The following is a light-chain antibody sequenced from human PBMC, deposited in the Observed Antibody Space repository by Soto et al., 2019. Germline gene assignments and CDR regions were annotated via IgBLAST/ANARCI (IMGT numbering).Light chain of an antibody. J-gene: IGLJ3*02. V-gene: IGLV1-40*01. Sequence: QSVLTQPPSVSAAPGQTVTISCSGSSSNIGNNYVSWYQQVPGTAPRLLIYGNTNRPSGVPDRFSGSKSVTSASLAITGLQAEDEADYYCQSYDSSLSGWVFGGGTKVTVL. CDR1: SSNIGNNY. CDR3: QSYDSSLSGWV. CDR2: GNT.